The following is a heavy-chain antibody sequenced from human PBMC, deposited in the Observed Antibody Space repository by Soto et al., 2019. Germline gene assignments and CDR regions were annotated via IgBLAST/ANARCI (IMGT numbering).Heavy chain of an antibody. J-gene: IGHJ5*02. D-gene: IGHD3-10*01. Sequence: GGSLRLSCAASGFTFSGYWMRWVRQVPGKGLVWVSRINSDGSSTSYADSVKGRFTISRDNAKNTLYLQMNSLRAEDTAVYYCTRGGEGRFDPWGQGTLVTVSS. CDR1: GFTFSGYW. V-gene: IGHV3-74*01. CDR2: INSDGSST. CDR3: TRGGEGRFDP.